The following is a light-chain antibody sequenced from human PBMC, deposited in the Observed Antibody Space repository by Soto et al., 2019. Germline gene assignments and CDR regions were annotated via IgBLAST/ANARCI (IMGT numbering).Light chain of an antibody. J-gene: IGKJ5*01. CDR3: QQRSNWPTIT. Sequence: EIVLTHSPPTLALSPGLRSNLSCRASQSVSSYLAWYQQKPGQAPRLLIYGASTRATGVPARFSGRGSGTDFTLPISSLQTEDFAAYYCQQRSNWPTITFGQGTRLEIK. CDR1: QSVSSY. CDR2: GAS. V-gene: IGKV3-11*01.